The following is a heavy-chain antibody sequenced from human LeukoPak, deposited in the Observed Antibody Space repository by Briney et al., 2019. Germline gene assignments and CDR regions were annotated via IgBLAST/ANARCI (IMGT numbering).Heavy chain of an antibody. V-gene: IGHV4-4*09. D-gene: IGHD5-24*01. Sequence: PSETLSLTCTVSGGSISSYYWSWIRQPPGKGLEWIGYIYTSGSTDYNPSLKSRVTISVDTSKNQFSLKLSSVTAADTAVYYCARGRDGYSSEIDYWGQGTLVTVSS. CDR2: IYTSGST. CDR1: GGSISSYY. J-gene: IGHJ4*02. CDR3: ARGRDGYSSEIDY.